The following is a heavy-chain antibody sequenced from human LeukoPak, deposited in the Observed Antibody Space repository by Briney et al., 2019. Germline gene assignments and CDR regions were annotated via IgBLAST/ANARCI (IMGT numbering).Heavy chain of an antibody. CDR1: GFTFDNYA. J-gene: IGHJ6*03. D-gene: IGHD2-2*01. CDR3: ARDGASIVVVPASTVFYYYYMDV. V-gene: IGHV3-43D*03. CDR2: ISWDGVST. Sequence: GGSLRLSCAASGFTFDNYAMHWVRQAPGKGLEWVSLISWDGVSTYYADSVKGRFTISRDNSKNTLYLQMNSLRAEDTAVYYCARDGASIVVVPASTVFYYYYMDVWGKGTTVTVSS.